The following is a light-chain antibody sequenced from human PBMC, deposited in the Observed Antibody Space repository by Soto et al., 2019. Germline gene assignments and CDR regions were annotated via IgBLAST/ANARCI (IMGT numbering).Light chain of an antibody. V-gene: IGLV2-14*03. J-gene: IGLJ1*01. CDR2: DVN. Sequence: QSALTQPASVSGSPGQSGRICCTGRKDEIGAYDYVSWYQHRPGSAPPLIIYDVNTRPSGTSHRFSGSKSVHTAYLTISGLQIHDEATYHCSSYTSTYSLVFGTGTKVPVL. CDR3: SSYTSTYSLV. CDR1: KDEIGAYDY.